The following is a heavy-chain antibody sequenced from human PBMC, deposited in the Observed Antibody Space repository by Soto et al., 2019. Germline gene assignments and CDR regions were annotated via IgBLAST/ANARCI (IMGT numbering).Heavy chain of an antibody. Sequence: QVQLVQSGAEVKKPGSSVKVSCKASGGTFSSYTISWVRQAPGQGLEWMGRIIPILGIANYAQKFQGRVRITGEKPRRKANMGGSSRRAEDRAVYYCGRGVAGGRTAGHFINVFDIGGQGTMVPVSS. V-gene: IGHV1-69*02. CDR1: GGTFSSYT. J-gene: IGHJ3*02. CDR3: GRGVAGGRTAGHFINVFDI. D-gene: IGHD2-15*01. CDR2: IIPILGIA.